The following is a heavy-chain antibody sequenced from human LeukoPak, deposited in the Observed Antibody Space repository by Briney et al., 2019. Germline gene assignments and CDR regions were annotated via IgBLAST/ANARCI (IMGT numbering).Heavy chain of an antibody. D-gene: IGHD3-10*01. V-gene: IGHV1-18*01. CDR1: GHTFTSYG. CDR3: ARVVGSGSYYYYYYMDV. CDR2: ISAYNGNT. Sequence: GASVKVSCKASGHTFTSYGISWLRQAPGQGLEWMGWISAYNGNTNYAQKLQGRVTMTADTSTSTAYMELRSLRSDDTAVYYCARVVGSGSYYYYYYMDVWGKGTTVTVSS. J-gene: IGHJ6*03.